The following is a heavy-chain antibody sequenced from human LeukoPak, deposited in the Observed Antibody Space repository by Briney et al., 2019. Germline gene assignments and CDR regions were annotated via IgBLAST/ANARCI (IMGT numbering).Heavy chain of an antibody. J-gene: IGHJ5*02. CDR3: ARIVPAAIVASWFDP. V-gene: IGHV3-7*01. Sequence: QSGGSLRLSCAASGFPFSSYWMSWVRQAPGKGLEWVANIKQDGSEKYYVDSVKGRFTISRDNAKNSLYLQMNSLRAEDTSVYYCARIVPAAIVASWFDPWGQGTLVTVSS. CDR2: IKQDGSEK. CDR1: GFPFSSYW. D-gene: IGHD2-2*02.